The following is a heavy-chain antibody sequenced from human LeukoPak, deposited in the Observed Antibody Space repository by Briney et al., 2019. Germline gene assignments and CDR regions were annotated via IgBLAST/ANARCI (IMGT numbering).Heavy chain of an antibody. CDR1: GGTFSSYA. CDR2: IIPIFGTA. J-gene: IGHJ5*02. D-gene: IGHD5-12*01. CDR3: ARAGRSGSGLPNWFDP. V-gene: IGHV1-69*01. Sequence: ASVKVSCKASGGTFSSYAISWVRQAPGQGLEWMGGIIPIFGTANYAQKFQGRVTITADESTSTAYMELSSLRSEDTAVYYCARAGRSGSGLPNWFDPWGQGTLVTVSS.